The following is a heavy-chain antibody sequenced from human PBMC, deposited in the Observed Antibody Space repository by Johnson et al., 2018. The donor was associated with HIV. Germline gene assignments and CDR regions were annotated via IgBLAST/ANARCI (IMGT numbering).Heavy chain of an antibody. CDR1: GLSFSNFG. J-gene: IGHJ3*02. CDR2: ISHDGSND. Sequence: QVQLVESGGGVVQPGKSLRLSCVASGLSFSNFGIHWVRQAPGKGPEWVAVISHDGSNDYCADSVKGRFTISRDNSKNTMSLQMNSLRTEDTAVYYCAKGPYGSGWHEMSHYTFDIWGRGTMVTVSS. CDR3: AKGPYGSGWHEMSHYTFDI. V-gene: IGHV3-30*18. D-gene: IGHD6-19*01.